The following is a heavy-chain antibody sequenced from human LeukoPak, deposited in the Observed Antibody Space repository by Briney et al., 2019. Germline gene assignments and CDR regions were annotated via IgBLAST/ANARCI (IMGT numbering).Heavy chain of an antibody. CDR2: IYYSGST. CDR3: ARDGITMVRGVFSQH. V-gene: IGHV4-59*01. Sequence: SETLSLTCTVSGGSISSYYWSWIRQPPGKGLEWIGYIYYSGSTNYNPSLKSRVTISVDTSKNRFSLKLSSVTAADTAVYYCARDGITMVRGVFSQHWGQGTLVTVSS. J-gene: IGHJ1*01. CDR1: GGSISSYY. D-gene: IGHD3-10*01.